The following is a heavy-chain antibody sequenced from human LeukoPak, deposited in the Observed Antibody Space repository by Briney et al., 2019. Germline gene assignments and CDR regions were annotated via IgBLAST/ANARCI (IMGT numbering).Heavy chain of an antibody. Sequence: GESLKISCKGSGYSFTSYWIGWVRQMPGKGLEWMGIIYPGDSDTRYSPSFQGQVTISADKSTSTAYLQWSSLKASDTAMYYCARSYYDFWSGYSPFCYWGQGTLVTVSS. CDR2: IYPGDSDT. CDR1: GYSFTSYW. V-gene: IGHV5-51*01. J-gene: IGHJ4*02. D-gene: IGHD3-3*01. CDR3: ARSYYDFWSGYSPFCY.